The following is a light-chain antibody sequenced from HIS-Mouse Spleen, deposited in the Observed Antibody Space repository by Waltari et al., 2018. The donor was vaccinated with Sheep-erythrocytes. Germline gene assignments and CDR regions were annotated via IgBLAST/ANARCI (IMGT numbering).Light chain of an antibody. V-gene: IGLV2-23*01. J-gene: IGLJ3*02. CDR3: CSYAGSSTPWV. CDR2: EGS. CDR1: SRYVGSYNL. Sequence: QSALTQPPSVSGSPGQSITISCTGTSRYVGSYNLLPWYQQHPGKAPKLMIYEGSKRPSGVSNRFSGSKSGNTASLTISGLQAEDEADYDCCSYAGSSTPWVFGGGTKLTVL.